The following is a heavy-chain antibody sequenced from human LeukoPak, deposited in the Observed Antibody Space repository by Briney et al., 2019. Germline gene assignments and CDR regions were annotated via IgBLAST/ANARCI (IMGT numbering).Heavy chain of an antibody. V-gene: IGHV3-23*01. J-gene: IGHJ4*02. Sequence: GGSLRLSCASSDFGFSRYAMTWVRQAPGKGLDWVSTISAAGDTYYADSVKGRFTVSRDNSKATLYLQMNSLRAEDTALHYCARDLHEDAYDWSLSFFDNWGQGTLVTVSS. CDR3: ARDLHEDAYDWSLSFFDN. CDR1: DFGFSRYA. CDR2: ISAAGDT. D-gene: IGHD5-12*01.